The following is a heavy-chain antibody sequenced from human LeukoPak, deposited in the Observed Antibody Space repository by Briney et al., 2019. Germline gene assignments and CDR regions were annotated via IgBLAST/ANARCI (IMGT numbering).Heavy chain of an antibody. CDR2: ITGSGGST. CDR1: RFTFSSYA. D-gene: IGHD6-13*01. CDR3: AKEGSTWYGFDY. Sequence: HPGGSLRLSCAASRFTFSSYAMSWVRQAPGKGLEWVSGITGSGGSTYYADSVKGRFTISRDNSKNTLYLQMNSLRAEDTAVYYCAKEGSTWYGFDYWGRGTLVTVSS. V-gene: IGHV3-23*01. J-gene: IGHJ4*02.